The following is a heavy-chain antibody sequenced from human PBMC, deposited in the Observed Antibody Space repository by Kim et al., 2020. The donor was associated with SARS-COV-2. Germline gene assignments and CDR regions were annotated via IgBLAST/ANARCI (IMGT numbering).Heavy chain of an antibody. CDR2: MNPNSGNT. J-gene: IGHJ5*02. CDR1: GYTFTIYD. Sequence: ASVKVSCKASGYTFTIYDINWVRQATGQGLEWMGWMNPNSGNTGYAQKFQGRVTMTRNTSISTAYMELSSLRSEDTAVYYCARGVGLLWFGDLGGWFDPWGQGTLVTVSS. CDR3: ARGVGLLWFGDLGGWFDP. V-gene: IGHV1-8*01. D-gene: IGHD3-10*01.